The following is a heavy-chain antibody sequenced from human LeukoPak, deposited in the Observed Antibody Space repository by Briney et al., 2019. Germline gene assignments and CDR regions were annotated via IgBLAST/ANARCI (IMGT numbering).Heavy chain of an antibody. V-gene: IGHV4-39*07. J-gene: IGHJ3*01. D-gene: IGHD4-17*01. CDR3: AREPVPLDYGDTINAYDL. CDR1: GGSISSGGYY. CDR2: IHHDGRT. Sequence: PSETLSLTCTVSGGSISSGGYYWSWIRQSPGKGLEWIGDIHHDGRTKYSPSLKSRVTILLDTSKNQVSLRLTPVTAADTALYFCAREPVPLDYGDTINAYDLWGQGTMVIVSS.